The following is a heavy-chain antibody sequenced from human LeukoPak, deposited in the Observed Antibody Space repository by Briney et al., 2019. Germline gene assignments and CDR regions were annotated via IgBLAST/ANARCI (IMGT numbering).Heavy chain of an antibody. CDR2: IKSKTDGGTP. CDR1: GFTFSNAW. D-gene: IGHD6-13*01. V-gene: IGHV3-15*01. Sequence: GGSLRLSCAASGFTFSNAWMSWVREAPGKGLEWVGRIKSKTDGGTPDYAAPVKGRFTISRDDSKNTLYLQMNSLKTEDTAVYYCTGVSRSSWYDYWGQGTLVTVSS. J-gene: IGHJ4*02. CDR3: TGVSRSSWYDY.